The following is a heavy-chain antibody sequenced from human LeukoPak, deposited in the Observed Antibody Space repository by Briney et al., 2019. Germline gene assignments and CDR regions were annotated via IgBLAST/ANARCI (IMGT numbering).Heavy chain of an antibody. CDR3: VRVTHSSYSYGYGHGDY. CDR1: GFTFSSYW. CDR2: IWYDRSNK. D-gene: IGHD5-18*01. Sequence: GGSLRLSCGASGFTFSSYWMSWVRQAPGKGLEWVAVIWYDRSNKYYADSVKGRFTISRDNSKNTLYLQMNSLRAEDTAVYYCVRVTHSSYSYGYGHGDYWGQGTLVTVSS. J-gene: IGHJ4*02. V-gene: IGHV3-33*08.